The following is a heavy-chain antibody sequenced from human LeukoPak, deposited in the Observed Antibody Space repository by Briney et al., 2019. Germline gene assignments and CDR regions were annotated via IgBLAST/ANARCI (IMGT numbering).Heavy chain of an antibody. D-gene: IGHD6-6*01. CDR3: ARARYSSSSCYFDY. V-gene: IGHV3-30*03. J-gene: IGHJ4*02. CDR2: ISYDGSNK. Sequence: PGGSLRLSCAASGFTFSSYGMHWVRQAPGKGLEWVAVISYDGSNKYYADSVKGRFTISRDNSKNTLYLQMNSLRAEDTAVYYCARARYSSSSCYFDYWGQGTLVTVSS. CDR1: GFTFSSYG.